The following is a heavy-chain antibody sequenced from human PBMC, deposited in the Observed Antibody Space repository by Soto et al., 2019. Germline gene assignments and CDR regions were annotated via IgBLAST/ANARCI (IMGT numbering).Heavy chain of an antibody. Sequence: QVQLVQSGAEVKKPGASVKVSCKASGYTFTSYGISWVRQAPGQGLEWMGWISAYNGNTNYAQKLQGRVTMTTDTSTITTYLEVGRLGYDDKAVYYFARGGSRAMVWGGIGWFHPWGQGTLVPLPS. CDR3: ARGGSRAMVWGGIGWFHP. CDR1: GYTFTSYG. J-gene: IGHJ5*02. CDR2: ISAYNGNT. D-gene: IGHD3-10*01. V-gene: IGHV1-18*01.